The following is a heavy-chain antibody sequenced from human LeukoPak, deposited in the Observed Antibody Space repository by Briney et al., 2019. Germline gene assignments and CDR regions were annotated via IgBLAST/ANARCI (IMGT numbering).Heavy chain of an antibody. D-gene: IGHD3-22*01. J-gene: IGHJ4*02. CDR2: ISGSGGST. CDR1: GFTFSSYA. CDR3: AKDYYDSSGYYHSPFFDY. V-gene: IGHV3-23*01. Sequence: GGSLRLSCAASGFTFSSYAMSWVRQAPGKRLEWVSAISGSGGSTYYADSVKGRFTISRDNSKNTLYLQMNSLRAEDTAVYYCAKDYYDSSGYYHSPFFDYWGQGTLATVSS.